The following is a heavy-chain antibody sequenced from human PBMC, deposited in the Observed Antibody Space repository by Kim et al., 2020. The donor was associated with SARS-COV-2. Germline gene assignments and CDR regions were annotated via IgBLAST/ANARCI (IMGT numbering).Heavy chain of an antibody. CDR2: ISGSGGST. Sequence: GGSLRLSCAASGFTFSSYAMSWVRQAPGKGLEWVSAISGSGGSTYYADSVKGRFIISRDNSKNTLYLQMNSLRAEDTAVYYCAKGIPAARLTLIYFDYWGQGTLVTVSS. CDR1: GFTFSSYA. CDR3: AKGIPAARLTLIYFDY. V-gene: IGHV3-23*01. J-gene: IGHJ4*02. D-gene: IGHD6-6*01.